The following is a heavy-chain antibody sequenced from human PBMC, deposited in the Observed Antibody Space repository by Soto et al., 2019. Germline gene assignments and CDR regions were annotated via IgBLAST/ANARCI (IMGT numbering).Heavy chain of an antibody. V-gene: IGHV3-23*01. D-gene: IGHD6-13*01. CDR2: ISGSGGST. CDR1: GFTFSSYA. Sequence: GGSLKLSCAASGFTFSSYAMGWVRQAQGKGLEWVSAISGSGGSTYYADSVKGRFTISRDNTKNTLYLQMNSLRAEDTAVYYCATPLSVTAAARYYFDYWGQGTLVTVSS. CDR3: ATPLSVTAAARYYFDY. J-gene: IGHJ4*02.